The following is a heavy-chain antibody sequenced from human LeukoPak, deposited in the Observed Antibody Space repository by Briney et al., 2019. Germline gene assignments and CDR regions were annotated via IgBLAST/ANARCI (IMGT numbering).Heavy chain of an antibody. CDR2: ISAYNGNT. J-gene: IGHJ3*02. CDR1: GYTFTSYG. D-gene: IGHD3-3*01. CDR3: ARMAELRFLEQQGAFDI. Sequence: GASVKVSCKASGYTFTSYGISWVRQAPGQGLEWMGWISAYNGNTNYAQRLQGRVTMTTDTSTSTAYMELSSLRSEDTAVYYCARMAELRFLEQQGAFDIWGQGTMVTVSS. V-gene: IGHV1-18*01.